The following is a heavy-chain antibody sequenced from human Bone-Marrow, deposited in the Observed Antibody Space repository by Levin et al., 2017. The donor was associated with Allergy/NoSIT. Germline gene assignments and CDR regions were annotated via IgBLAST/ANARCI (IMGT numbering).Heavy chain of an antibody. J-gene: IGHJ4*01. V-gene: IGHV3-53*01. CDR3: ATSYVGATGYFDY. Sequence: PGGSLRLSCVVSELNVTRNYMNWVRQAPGKGLEWVSVIYGGGSIYYADSVRGRFTVSRDTSKNRLYLEMNSLRAEDTADYYCATSYVGATGYFDYWGHGTLVTVSS. D-gene: IGHD1-1*01. CDR1: ELNVTRNY. CDR2: IYGGGSI.